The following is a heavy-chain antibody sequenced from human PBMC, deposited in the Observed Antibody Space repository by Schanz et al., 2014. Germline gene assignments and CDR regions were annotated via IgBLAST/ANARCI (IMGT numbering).Heavy chain of an antibody. CDR1: GFTFSGYG. D-gene: IGHD6-13*01. V-gene: IGHV3-23*04. J-gene: IGHJ4*02. CDR2: ISASGGST. Sequence: VQLVESGGGVVQPGRSLRLSCAASGFTFSGYGMHWVRQAPGKGLEWVSAISASGGSTYYADSVKGRFTISRDNSKNTLYLQMNSLRAEDTAVYYCAKGRGSWGYFFDYWGQGTLVTVSS. CDR3: AKGRGSWGYFFDY.